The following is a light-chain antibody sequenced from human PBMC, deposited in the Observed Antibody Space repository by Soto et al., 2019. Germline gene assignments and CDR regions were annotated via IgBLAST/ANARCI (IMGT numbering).Light chain of an antibody. CDR2: GAS. V-gene: IGKV3-15*01. CDR1: QSVSSN. Sequence: EMILTHSRATLSVSPGDRATRSFRASQSVSSNLAWYQQKPGQAPRLLIYGASTRATGIPDRFSGSGSGTDFTLTISSLQPEDFATYYCQQSYSTPQTFGQGTKVDVK. J-gene: IGKJ1*01. CDR3: QQSYSTPQT.